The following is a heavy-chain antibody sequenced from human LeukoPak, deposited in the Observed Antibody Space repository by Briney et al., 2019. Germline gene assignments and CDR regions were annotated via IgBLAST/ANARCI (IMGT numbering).Heavy chain of an antibody. CDR3: ARVPITLAGTKDAKYFQH. D-gene: IGHD6-19*01. Sequence: GGSLRLSCTVSGFPVSINSMSWVRQAPGKGLEWVSFIYSGGNTHYSDSVKGRFTISRDNAKNTLYLQMNSLRAEDTALYYCARVPITLAGTKDAKYFQHWGQGTLVTVSS. CDR2: IYSGGNT. J-gene: IGHJ1*01. V-gene: IGHV3-53*01. CDR1: GFPVSINS.